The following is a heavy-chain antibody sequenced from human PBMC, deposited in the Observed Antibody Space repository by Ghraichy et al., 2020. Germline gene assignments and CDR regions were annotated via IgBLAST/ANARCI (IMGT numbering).Heavy chain of an antibody. D-gene: IGHD3-10*01. CDR2: ISGSGGST. J-gene: IGHJ4*02. CDR1: GFTFSSYA. Sequence: GGSLRLPCAASGFTFSSYAMSWVRQAPGKGLEWVSAISGSGGSTYYADSVKGRFTISRDNSKNTLYLQMNSLRAEDTAVYYCAKWTSPYYYGSGSYFGWGQGTLVTVSS. CDR3: AKWTSPYYYGSGSYFG. V-gene: IGHV3-23*01.